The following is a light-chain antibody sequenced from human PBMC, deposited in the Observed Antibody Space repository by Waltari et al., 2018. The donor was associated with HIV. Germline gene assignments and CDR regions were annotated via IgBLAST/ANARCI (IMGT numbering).Light chain of an antibody. CDR1: QNINNF. CDR3: RQIYGPPLT. V-gene: IGKV1-39*01. CDR2: SAS. J-gene: IGKJ3*01. Sequence: DIQMTQSPSSLSASVGDRVTITCRTSQNINNFLNWYQQKPGKAPKLLIYSASTLESGVPSRFSGSGSRTSFTLTISGLQPDDFATYYCRQIYGPPLTFGPGTKVDL.